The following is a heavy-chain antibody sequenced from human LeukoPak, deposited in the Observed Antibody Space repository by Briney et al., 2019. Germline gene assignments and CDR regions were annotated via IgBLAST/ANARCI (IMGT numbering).Heavy chain of an antibody. CDR1: GFTFDDYA. J-gene: IGHJ3*02. D-gene: IGHD5-18*01. V-gene: IGHV3-9*01. CDR2: ISWNSGSI. CDR3: AKAAEMGLWLSTGDAFDI. Sequence: GRSLRLSCAASGFTFDDYAMHWVRQAPGKGLEWVSGISWNSGSIGYADSVKGRFTISRDNAKNSLYLQMNSLRAEDTALYYCAKAAEMGLWLSTGDAFDIWGQGTMVTVSS.